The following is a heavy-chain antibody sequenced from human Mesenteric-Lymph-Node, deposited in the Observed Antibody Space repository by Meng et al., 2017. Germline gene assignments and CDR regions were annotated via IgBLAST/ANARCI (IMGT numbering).Heavy chain of an antibody. Sequence: HASSPGTVDPSRPRASTTRGSGASVRIRNWWPWFRPPPGKGLEWIGDIYHSGSTNYNPSLKSRVTISVDKSKNQFSLKLSSVTAADTAVYYCARLYYVDSNYWYFDLWGRGTLVTVSS. V-gene: IGHV4-4*02. CDR3: ARLYYVDSNYWYFDL. CDR1: GASVRIRNW. D-gene: IGHD4-17*01. J-gene: IGHJ2*01. CDR2: IYHSGST.